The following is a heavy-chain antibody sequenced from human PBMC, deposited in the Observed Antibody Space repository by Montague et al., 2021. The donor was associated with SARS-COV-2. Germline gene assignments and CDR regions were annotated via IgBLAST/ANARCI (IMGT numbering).Heavy chain of an antibody. D-gene: IGHD2-15*01. J-gene: IGHJ4*02. Sequence: TLSLTCTVSGGSISSATYYWSWVRQPAGKGLEWIGLADTSGTTSYNPSLGSRITISMDTSANQFSLNLRSVTAADTAVYFCASEVEIGWLSYFDYWGQGTLVAVSS. CDR2: ADTSGTT. V-gene: IGHV4-61*02. CDR1: GGSISSATYY. CDR3: ASEVEIGWLSYFDY.